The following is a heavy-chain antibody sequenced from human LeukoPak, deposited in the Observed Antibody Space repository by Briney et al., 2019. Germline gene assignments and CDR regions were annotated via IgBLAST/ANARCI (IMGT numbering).Heavy chain of an antibody. CDR3: ARGQYSSGWSTSFDY. CDR2: IYYSGST. J-gene: IGHJ4*02. V-gene: IGHV4-39*07. CDR1: GGSISSSSYY. D-gene: IGHD6-19*01. Sequence: SETLSLTCTVSGGSISSSSYYWGWIRQPPGKGLEWIGSIYYSGSTYYNPSLKSRVTISVDTSKNQFSLKLSSVTAADTAVYYCARGQYSSGWSTSFDYWGQGTLVTVSS.